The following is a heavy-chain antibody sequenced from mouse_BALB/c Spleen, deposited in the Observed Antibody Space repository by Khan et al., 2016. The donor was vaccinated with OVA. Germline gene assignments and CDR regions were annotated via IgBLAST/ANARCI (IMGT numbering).Heavy chain of an antibody. CDR2: MSSGSSTI. J-gene: IGHJ1*01. V-gene: IGHV5-17*02. D-gene: IGHD1-3*01. Sequence: EVELVESGGGLVQPGGSRKLSCAASGFTFSSFGMHWVRQAPKKGLEWVAYMSSGSSTIYYVDTVKGRFTISRDNAKNTLYLQMTSLRSEDTAMYYCARSGDNFHWYFDVWGAGTSVTVSS. CDR1: GFTFSSFG. CDR3: ARSGDNFHWYFDV.